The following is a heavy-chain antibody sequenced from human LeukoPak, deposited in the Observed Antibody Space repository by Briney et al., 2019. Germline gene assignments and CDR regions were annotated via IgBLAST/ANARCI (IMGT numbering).Heavy chain of an antibody. J-gene: IGHJ6*03. D-gene: IGHD3-22*01. V-gene: IGHV3-15*01. CDR1: GFTFSNAW. CDR3: TTVYYYDSSGFPQDYYYYYMDV. CDR2: IKSKTDGGIR. Sequence: PGGSLRLSCAASGFTFSNAWMSGVRQAPGKGVEGVGRIKSKTDGGIREYAAAVNGRFHSSREEYKVSLYLQMNSLKTEDTAVYYCTTVYYYDSSGFPQDYYYYYMDVWGKGTTVTVSS.